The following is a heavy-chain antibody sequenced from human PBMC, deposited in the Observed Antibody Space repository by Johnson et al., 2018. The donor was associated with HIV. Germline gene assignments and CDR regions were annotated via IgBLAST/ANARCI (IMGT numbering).Heavy chain of an antibody. V-gene: IGHV3-30*18. CDR1: AFMFSSYD. J-gene: IGHJ3*02. Sequence: QVQLVESGGGVVQPGRSLRLSCAASAFMFSSYDMHWVRQAPGKGLEWVAILSYDLRNEAYVDSVKGRFTISRDNSKNTLYLQMNSLRAEDTAVYYCAKRQGGGAFDIWGHGTMVTVSS. D-gene: IGHD2-15*01. CDR2: LSYDLRNE. CDR3: AKRQGGGAFDI.